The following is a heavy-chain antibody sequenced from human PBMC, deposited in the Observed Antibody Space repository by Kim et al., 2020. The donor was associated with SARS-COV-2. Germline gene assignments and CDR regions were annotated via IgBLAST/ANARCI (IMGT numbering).Heavy chain of an antibody. CDR1: GYTFTSYY. V-gene: IGHV1-46*01. J-gene: IGHJ6*02. Sequence: ASVKVSCKASGYTFTSYYMHWVRQAPGQGLEWMGIINPSGGSTRYAQKFQGRVTMTRDTSTSTVYMELSSLRSEDTAVYYCARDPDQLLRYYYYYGMDVWGQGTTVTVSS. D-gene: IGHD2-2*01. CDR3: ARDPDQLLRYYYYYGMDV. CDR2: INPSGGST.